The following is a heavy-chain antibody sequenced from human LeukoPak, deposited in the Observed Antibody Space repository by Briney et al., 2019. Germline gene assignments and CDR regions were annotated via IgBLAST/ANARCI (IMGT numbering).Heavy chain of an antibody. D-gene: IGHD6-13*01. J-gene: IGHJ6*02. V-gene: IGHV4-59*12. CDR2: IYNSGST. CDR3: ARMAAAGRYYGMDV. CDR1: GGSISSYY. Sequence: PSETLSLTCTVSGGSISSYYWSWIRQPPGKGLEWIGYIYNSGSTNNNPSLKSRVTMSVDTSKNQFSLKLSSVTAADTAVYYCARMAAAGRYYGMDVWGQGTTVTVSS.